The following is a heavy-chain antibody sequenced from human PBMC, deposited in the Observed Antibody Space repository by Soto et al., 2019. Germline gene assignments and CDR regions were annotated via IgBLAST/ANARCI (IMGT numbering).Heavy chain of an antibody. V-gene: IGHV3-23*01. CDR3: AKVGWRPVNAFAI. J-gene: IGHJ3*02. CDR1: GFTFSSYA. Sequence: QVMESGGDLVQPGGSLRLSCAVSGFTFSSYAMSWVRQAPGKGPEWVSAVSPSGTNTYYADSVKGRFTISRDNSKNTLYLQMTSLRAEDTAVYFCAKVGWRPVNAFAIWGQGTVVTVSS. CDR2: VSPSGTNT. D-gene: IGHD4-17*01.